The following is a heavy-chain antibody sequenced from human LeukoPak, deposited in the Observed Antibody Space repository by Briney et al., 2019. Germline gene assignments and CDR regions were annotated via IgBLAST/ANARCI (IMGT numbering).Heavy chain of an antibody. J-gene: IGHJ4*02. CDR2: ISFDGSNK. Sequence: PSGGSLRLSCAASGFTFSNYAMHWVRQAPGKGLEWVTVISFDGSNKYYADSVKGRFTISRDNSKNTLYLQMNSLRAEDTAVYYCASEGVTSYFGYWGQGTLVTVSS. CDR3: ASEGVTSYFGY. V-gene: IGHV3-30-3*01. CDR1: GFTFSNYA. D-gene: IGHD2-21*02.